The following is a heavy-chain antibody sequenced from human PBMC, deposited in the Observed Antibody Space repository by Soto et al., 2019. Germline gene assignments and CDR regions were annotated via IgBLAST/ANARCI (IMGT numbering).Heavy chain of an antibody. CDR1: GYTFTSYY. CDR2: INPSGGST. CDR3: ARVSGVGATGPRFAP. Sequence: ASVKVSCKASGYTFTSYYMHWVRQAPVQGLEWMGIINPSGGSTSYAQKFQGRVTMTRDTSTSTVYMELSSLRSEDTAVYYCARVSGVGATGPRFAPGGQVTVVTVSS. V-gene: IGHV1-46*01. J-gene: IGHJ5*02. D-gene: IGHD3-10*01.